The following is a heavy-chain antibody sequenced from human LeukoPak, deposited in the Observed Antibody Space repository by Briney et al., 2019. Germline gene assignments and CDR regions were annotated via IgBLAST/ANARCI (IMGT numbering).Heavy chain of an antibody. CDR2: ISGSGGST. D-gene: IGHD3-10*01. CDR1: GFTFSSYA. V-gene: IGHV3-23*01. Sequence: GSLRLSCAASGFTFSSYAMSWVRQAPGKGLEWVSAISGSGGSTYYADSVKGRFTISRDNSKNTLYLQMNSLRAEDTAVYYCAKAPYYYGSGSYQNWGQGTLVTVSS. J-gene: IGHJ4*02. CDR3: AKAPYYYGSGSYQN.